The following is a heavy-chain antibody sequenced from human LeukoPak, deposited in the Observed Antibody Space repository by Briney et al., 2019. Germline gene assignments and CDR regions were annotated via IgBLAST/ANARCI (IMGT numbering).Heavy chain of an antibody. V-gene: IGHV1-58*01. CDR3: ARAELIVVVTAIYNDAFDI. CDR2: IVVGSGNT. J-gene: IGHJ3*02. CDR1: GFTFTSSA. Sequence: SVKVSCKASGFTFTSSAVQWVRQARGQRLEWIGWIVVGSGNTNYAQKFQERVTITRDMSTSTVYMELSSLRSEDTAVYYCARAELIVVVTAIYNDAFDIWGQGTMVTVSS. D-gene: IGHD2-21*02.